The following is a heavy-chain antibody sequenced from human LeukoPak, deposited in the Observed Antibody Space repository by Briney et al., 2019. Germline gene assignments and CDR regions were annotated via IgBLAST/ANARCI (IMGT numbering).Heavy chain of an antibody. CDR1: GFTFSSYS. D-gene: IGHD6-13*01. CDR2: ISSSSSYI. J-gene: IGHJ6*03. V-gene: IGHV3-21*01. CDR3: ARDRTGYSSSWPLWGPYYYYYMDV. Sequence: GGTLRLSCAASGFTFSSYSMNWVRQAPGKGLEWVSSISSSSSYIYYADSVKGRFTISRDNAKNSLYLRMNSLRAEDTAVYYCARDRTGYSSSWPLWGPYYYYYMDVWGKGTTVTISS.